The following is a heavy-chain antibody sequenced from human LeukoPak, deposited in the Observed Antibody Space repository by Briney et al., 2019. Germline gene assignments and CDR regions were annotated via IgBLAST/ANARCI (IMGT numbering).Heavy chain of an antibody. D-gene: IGHD3-22*01. CDR1: GFSFSSYF. V-gene: IGHV3-30*18. CDR3: AKPYYFDSRAYYYFDY. CDR2: ISYDGDDK. Sequence: GGSLRLSCAASGFSFSSYFMHWVRQAPGKGLEWVAAISYDGDDKYYADSVKGRFTISRDNSKNTLYLQMNSLRADDTAVYSCAKPYYFDSRAYYYFDYWGQGTLVTVSS. J-gene: IGHJ4*02.